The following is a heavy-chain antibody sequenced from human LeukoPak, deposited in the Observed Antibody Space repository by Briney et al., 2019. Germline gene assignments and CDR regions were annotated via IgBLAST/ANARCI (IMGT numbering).Heavy chain of an antibody. V-gene: IGHV1-2*02. J-gene: IGHJ3*02. CDR1: GYTFTDYY. CDR3: ARGGYCSGGSCYTAFDI. Sequence: ASVKVSCKASGYTFTDYYLHWVRQAPGQGLQWMGWINPKSGGTSYAQKFQGRVTMTRDTSISTAYMELSRLRSDDTAVYYCARGGYCSGGSCYTAFDIWGQGTMVTVSS. CDR2: INPKSGGT. D-gene: IGHD2-15*01.